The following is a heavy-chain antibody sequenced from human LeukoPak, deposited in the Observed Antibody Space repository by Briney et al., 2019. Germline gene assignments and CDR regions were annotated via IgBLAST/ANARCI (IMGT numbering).Heavy chain of an antibody. V-gene: IGHV5-51*01. CDR2: IYPGDSDT. Sequence: GEALKISCKGSGYSFTSYCIVWGRQRPGKGLEWIGIIYPGDSDTRYSPSFQGQVTIPAGKSISTAYMQWSSLKASATAMYYCARQRDVISFGELFPHNWFDPWGQGTLVTVSS. CDR1: GYSFTSYC. CDR3: ARQRDVISFGELFPHNWFDP. D-gene: IGHD3-10*01. J-gene: IGHJ5*02.